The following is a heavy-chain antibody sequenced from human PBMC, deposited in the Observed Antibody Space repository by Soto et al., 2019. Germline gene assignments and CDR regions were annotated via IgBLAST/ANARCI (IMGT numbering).Heavy chain of an antibody. V-gene: IGHV4-59*08. J-gene: IGHJ4*02. CDR3: ARRYGYSFGY. D-gene: IGHD1-1*01. CDR1: GGSISSYY. CDR2: IYYSGST. Sequence: PSETLSLTCTVSGGSISSYYWSWIRQPPGKGLEWIGYIYYSGSTNYNPSLKSRVTISVDTSKNQFSLRLSSVTAADTAVYYCARRYGYSFGYWGQGTLVTVSS.